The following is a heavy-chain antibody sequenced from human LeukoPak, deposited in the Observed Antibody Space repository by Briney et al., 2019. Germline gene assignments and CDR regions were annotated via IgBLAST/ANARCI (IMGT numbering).Heavy chain of an antibody. D-gene: IGHD3-3*01. Sequence: GGSLRLSCAASGFTFSSYAMHWVRQAPGKGLEWVAVISYDGSNKYYADSVKGRFTISRDNSKNTLYLQMNSLRAEDTAVYYCARDSVFSYYFDYWGQGTLVTVSS. CDR1: GFTFSSYA. CDR2: ISYDGSNK. J-gene: IGHJ4*02. V-gene: IGHV3-30-3*01. CDR3: ARDSVFSYYFDY.